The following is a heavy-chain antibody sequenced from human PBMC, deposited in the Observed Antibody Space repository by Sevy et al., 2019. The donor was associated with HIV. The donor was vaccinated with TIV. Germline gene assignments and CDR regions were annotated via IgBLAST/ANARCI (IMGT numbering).Heavy chain of an antibody. D-gene: IGHD3-10*01. CDR3: XXXXXXXXXXXXXYYGMDV. Sequence: SCAAGGFIFRNYGMHWVRQAPGKGLEWVAVIWYDGSNEYYGDSVKGRFTISRDNSKNTLFLQLNSLRVEDTXXXXXXXXXXXXXXXXXXYYGMDVWGQGTTVTVSS. V-gene: IGHV3-33*01. J-gene: IGHJ6*02. CDR2: IWYDGSNE. CDR1: GFIFRNYG.